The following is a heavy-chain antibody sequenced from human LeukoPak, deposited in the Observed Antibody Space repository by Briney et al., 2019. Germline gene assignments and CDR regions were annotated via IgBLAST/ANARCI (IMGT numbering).Heavy chain of an antibody. V-gene: IGHV3-53*01. CDR1: GLTVSSNY. Sequence: PGGSLRLSCAVSGLTVSSNYMSWVSQHPGKGPECVSVIYSGGTIYYADSVKGLFTISTDNSKNTLFLQMTSLRAEDSSAYYCAAVGSIIYWGQGTLVTVSS. CDR3: AAVGSIIY. D-gene: IGHD3-10*01. J-gene: IGHJ4*02. CDR2: IYSGGTI.